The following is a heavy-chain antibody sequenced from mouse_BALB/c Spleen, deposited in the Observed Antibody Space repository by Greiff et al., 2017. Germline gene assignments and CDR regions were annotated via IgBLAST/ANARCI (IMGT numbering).Heavy chain of an antibody. Sequence: EVKVEESGGGLVQPGGSRKLSCAASGFTFSSFGMHWVRQAPEKGLEWVAYISSGSSTIYYADTVKGRFTISRDNPKNTLFLQMTSLRSEDTAMYYCARGRYGNLYYFDYWGQGTTLTVSS. J-gene: IGHJ2*01. D-gene: IGHD2-10*02. CDR1: GFTFSSFG. CDR2: ISSGSSTI. CDR3: ARGRYGNLYYFDY. V-gene: IGHV5-17*02.